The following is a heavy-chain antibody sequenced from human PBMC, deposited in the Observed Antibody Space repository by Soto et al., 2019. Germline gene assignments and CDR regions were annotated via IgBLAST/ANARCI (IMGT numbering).Heavy chain of an antibody. CDR3: ARGRAGGGPPRPYYFDY. D-gene: IGHD3-10*01. Sequence: NPSETLSLTCAVSGGSISSGGYSWSWIRQPPGKGLEWIGYIYHSGSTYYNPSLKSRVTISVDRSKNQFSLKLSSVTAADTAVYYCARGRAGGGPPRPYYFDYWGQGTLVTVSS. V-gene: IGHV4-30-2*01. CDR2: IYHSGST. CDR1: GGSISSGGYS. J-gene: IGHJ4*02.